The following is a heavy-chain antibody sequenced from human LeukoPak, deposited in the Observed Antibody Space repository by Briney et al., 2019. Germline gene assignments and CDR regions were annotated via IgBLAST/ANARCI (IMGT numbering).Heavy chain of an antibody. V-gene: IGHV4-4*02. CDR2: IYHSGST. Sequence: SETLSLTCAVSGGSISSSNRWSWVRQPPGKGLEWIGEIYHSGSTNYNPSLKSRVTISVDKSKNQFSLKLSSVTAADTAVYYCARLKDTSNYYYGMDVWGQGTTVTVSS. J-gene: IGHJ6*02. CDR3: ARLKDTSNYYYGMDV. CDR1: GGSISSSNR. D-gene: IGHD2-15*01.